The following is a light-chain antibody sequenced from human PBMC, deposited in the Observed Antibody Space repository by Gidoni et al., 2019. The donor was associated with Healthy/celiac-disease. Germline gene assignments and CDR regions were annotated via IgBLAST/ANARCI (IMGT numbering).Light chain of an antibody. CDR1: QSVSSSY. V-gene: IGKV3-20*01. J-gene: IGKJ4*01. CDR3: QQYGISPSLT. CDR2: GAS. Sequence: EIVLTQSPATLPSSPGERATLSCRASQSVSSSYLAWYQQKPGQAPRLLIYGASSRATGIPARCSDSGSGTDVTLTISRREAEEFAVYYCQQYGISPSLTFGGGTKVDIK.